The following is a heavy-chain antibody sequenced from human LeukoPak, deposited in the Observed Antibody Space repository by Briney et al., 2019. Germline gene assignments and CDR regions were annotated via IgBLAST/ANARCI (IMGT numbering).Heavy chain of an antibody. D-gene: IGHD3-16*02. CDR3: ASHPLLRLGELSLRAQHDAFDI. V-gene: IGHV1-69*05. CDR1: GGTFSSYA. J-gene: IGHJ3*02. CDR2: IIPIFGTA. Sequence: GASVKVSCKASGGTFSSYAISWVRQAPGQGLEWMGRIIPIFGTANYAQKFQGRVTITTDGSTSTAYMELSSLRSEDTAVYYCASHPLLRLGELSLRAQHDAFDIWGQGTMVTVSS.